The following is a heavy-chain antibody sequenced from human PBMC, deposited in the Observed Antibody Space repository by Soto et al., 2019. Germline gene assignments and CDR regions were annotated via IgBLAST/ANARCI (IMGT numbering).Heavy chain of an antibody. CDR2: IYKSATT. Sequence: SEPLSLTFSVSGDSISNLDYFGAGIRQPPGQALEYIGYIYKSATTYYNPSFESRVAISVDTSKSQFSLNVTSVTAADTAVYFCARGRYCLTGRCFPNWFDSWGQGALVTVSS. D-gene: IGHD7-27*01. CDR3: ARGRYCLTGRCFPNWFDS. CDR1: GDSISNLDYF. V-gene: IGHV4-30-4*01. J-gene: IGHJ5*01.